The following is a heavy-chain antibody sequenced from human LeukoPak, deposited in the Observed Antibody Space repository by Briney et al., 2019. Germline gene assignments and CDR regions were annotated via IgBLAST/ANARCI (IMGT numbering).Heavy chain of an antibody. CDR3: ARREDFWYFDL. J-gene: IGHJ2*01. CDR2: IYSTGST. CDR1: GGSISNYY. Sequence: SETLSLTCSVSGGSISNYYWSWIRQPPGKGLEWIGYIYSTGSTNYNPSLKSRLTFSVDTSKNHFSLKLISVTAADTAVYYCARREDFWYFDLWGRGTLVTVSS. V-gene: IGHV4-59*08.